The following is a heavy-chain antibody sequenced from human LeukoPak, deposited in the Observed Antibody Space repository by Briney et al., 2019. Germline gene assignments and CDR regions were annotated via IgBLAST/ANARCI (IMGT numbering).Heavy chain of an antibody. V-gene: IGHV6-1*01. CDR1: GDSVSSNNGA. Sequence: SQTLSLTCAISGDSVSSNNGAWNWIRQSPSRGLEWLGRTYYRSKWYDDYAGSVKGRISISPDTSKNQFSLQLYSVTPEDTAVYYCARDVGTSGWYTFYYWGQGTLVTVSS. J-gene: IGHJ4*02. CDR2: TYYRSKWYD. CDR3: ARDVGTSGWYTFYY. D-gene: IGHD6-19*01.